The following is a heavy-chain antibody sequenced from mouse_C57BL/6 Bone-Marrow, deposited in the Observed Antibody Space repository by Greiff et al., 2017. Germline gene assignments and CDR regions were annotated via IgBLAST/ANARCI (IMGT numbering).Heavy chain of an antibody. J-gene: IGHJ2*01. V-gene: IGHV14-1*01. CDR2: IDPEDGDT. CDR3: TSPIITTEYFDY. D-gene: IGHD1-1*01. CDR1: GFNIKDYY. Sequence: EVQLQQSGAELVRPGASVKLSCTASGFNIKDYYMHWVKQRPEQGLEWIGRIDPEDGDTEYAPKFQGKATMTADPSSNTAYLQLSSLTSEDTAVYYCTSPIITTEYFDYWGQGTTLTVSS.